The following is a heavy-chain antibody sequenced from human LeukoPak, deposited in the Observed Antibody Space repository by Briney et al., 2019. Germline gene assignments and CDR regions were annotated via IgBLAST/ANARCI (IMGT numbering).Heavy chain of an antibody. D-gene: IGHD3-10*01. J-gene: IGHJ4*02. V-gene: IGHV4-34*01. Sequence: SETLSLTCAVSGGSLSGYYWTWIRQPPGKGLEWIGEINHSGSTNYNPSLKSRVTISVDTSKKQFFLKLSSVTAADTAVFYCARQIDGFGEFDYFDYWGQGTLVTVSS. CDR3: ARQIDGFGEFDYFDY. CDR2: INHSGST. CDR1: GGSLSGYY.